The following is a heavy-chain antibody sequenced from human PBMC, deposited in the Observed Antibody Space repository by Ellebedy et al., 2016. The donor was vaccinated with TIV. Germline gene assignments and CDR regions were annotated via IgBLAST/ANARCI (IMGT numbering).Heavy chain of an antibody. CDR2: IYHSGST. CDR3: ARDRGGGYCSSTSCLRYYYYYMDV. CDR1: GGSISSGGYS. D-gene: IGHD2-2*01. V-gene: IGHV4-30-2*01. J-gene: IGHJ6*03. Sequence: SETLSLXCAVSGGSISSGGYSWSWIRQPPGKGLEWIGYIYHSGSTYYNPSLKSRVTISVDRSKNQFSLKLSSVTAADTAVYYCARDRGGGYCSSTSCLRYYYYYMDVWGKGTTVTVSS.